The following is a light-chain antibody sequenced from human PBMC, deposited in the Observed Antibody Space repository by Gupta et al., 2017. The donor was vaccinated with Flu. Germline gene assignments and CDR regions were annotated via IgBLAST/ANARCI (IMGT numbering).Light chain of an antibody. CDR2: KAS. V-gene: IGKV1-5*03. J-gene: IGKJ4*01. CDR3: QQDESYPLT. CDR1: QNINSW. Sequence: PSTLSASVGDRVTITCRASQNINSWLAWYQQKPGKAPKFLIYKASSLQSGVPSRFSGSGSGTQFTLTISSLQPDDYATYYCQQDESYPLTFGGGTKVEIK.